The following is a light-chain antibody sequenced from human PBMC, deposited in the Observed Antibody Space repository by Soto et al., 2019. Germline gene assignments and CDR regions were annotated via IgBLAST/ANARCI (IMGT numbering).Light chain of an antibody. V-gene: IGKV1-33*01. CDR3: QQYDNVPYT. J-gene: IGKJ2*01. CDR2: DAS. CDR1: QDISNY. Sequence: DIQMTQSPSSLSASVGDRVTITCQASQDISNYLNWYQQKPGKAPKLLIYDASNLETGVPSRFSGSGSGTDFNFNISSLQPEDIATYYCQQYDNVPYTFGQGTKLEIK.